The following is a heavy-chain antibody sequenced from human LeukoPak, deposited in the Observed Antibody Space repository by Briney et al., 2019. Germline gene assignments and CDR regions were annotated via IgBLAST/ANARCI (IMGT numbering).Heavy chain of an antibody. CDR3: ARHPIVVVPAAFHPYYYYYMDV. CDR1: GYSFTSYW. J-gene: IGHJ6*03. D-gene: IGHD2-2*01. CDR2: IYPGDSDT. V-gene: IGHV5-51*01. Sequence: GESLKISCKGSGYSFTSYWIGWVRQMPGKGLEWMGIIYPGDSDTRYSPSFQGQVTISADKSIGTAYLQWSSLKASDTAMYYCARHPIVVVPAAFHPYYYYYMDVWGKGTTVTVSS.